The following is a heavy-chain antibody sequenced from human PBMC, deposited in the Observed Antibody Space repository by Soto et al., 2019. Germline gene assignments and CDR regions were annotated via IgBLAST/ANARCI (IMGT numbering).Heavy chain of an antibody. CDR2: INPSGGST. CDR1: GYTFTSYY. J-gene: IGHJ4*02. V-gene: IGHV1-46*01. CDR3: ARDRDSADRFGELFFDY. D-gene: IGHD3-10*01. Sequence: ASVKVSCKASGYTFTSYYMHWVRQAPGQGLEWMGIINPSGGSTSYAQKFQGRVTMTRDTSTSTVYMELSSLRSEDTAVYYCARDRDSADRFGELFFDYWGQGTLVTVSS.